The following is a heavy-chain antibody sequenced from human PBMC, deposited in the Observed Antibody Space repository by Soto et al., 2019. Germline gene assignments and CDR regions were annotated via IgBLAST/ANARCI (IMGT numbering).Heavy chain of an antibody. CDR1: GDTFNFYS. CDR3: ASTYGSGYRAFDS. CDR2: VNPILSMS. D-gene: IGHD3-10*01. V-gene: IGHV1-69*02. J-gene: IGHJ4*02. Sequence: QVQLVQSGAEVKSAGSSVKVSCKASGDTFNFYSINWVRQAPGLGLEWVGRVNPILSMSNYAQRFQGRVTMTADKSTGTASMELRSLRSADTAIYYCASTYGSGYRAFDSWGQGALVTVSS.